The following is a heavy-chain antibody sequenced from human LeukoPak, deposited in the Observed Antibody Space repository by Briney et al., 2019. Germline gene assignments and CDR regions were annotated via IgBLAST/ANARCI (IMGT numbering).Heavy chain of an antibody. J-gene: IGHJ4*02. D-gene: IGHD6-13*01. CDR2: IRYDGSNK. V-gene: IGHV3-30*02. Sequence: GGSLRLSCAASGFTFSSYGMHWVRQAPGKGLEWVAFIRYDGSNKYYADSVKGRFTISRDNSKNTLYLQMNSLRAEDTAVYYCAKDLTYSSKTPFAFDYWGQGTLVTASS. CDR3: AKDLTYSSKTPFAFDY. CDR1: GFTFSSYG.